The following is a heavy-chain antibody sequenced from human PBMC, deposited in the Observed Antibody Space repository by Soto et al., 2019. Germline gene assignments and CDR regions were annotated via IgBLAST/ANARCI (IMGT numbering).Heavy chain of an antibody. V-gene: IGHV4-31*03. J-gene: IGHJ6*02. D-gene: IGHD2-2*01. CDR2: IYYSGST. Sequence: QVPLQESGPGLVKPSQTLSLTCTVSGGSISSGGYYWSWIRQHPGKGLEWIGYIYYSGSTYYNPSLKSRVTISVDTSKNQFSLKLSSVTAADTAVYYCARGDIVVVPAADYYYYYGMDVWGQGTTVTVSS. CDR1: GGSISSGGYY. CDR3: ARGDIVVVPAADYYYYYGMDV.